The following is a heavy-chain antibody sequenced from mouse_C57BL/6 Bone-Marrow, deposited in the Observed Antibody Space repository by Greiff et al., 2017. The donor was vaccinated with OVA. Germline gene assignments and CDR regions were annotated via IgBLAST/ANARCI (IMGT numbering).Heavy chain of an antibody. CDR1: GFTFSSYG. CDR3: ASDSSYYFDY. V-gene: IGHV5-6*01. J-gene: IGHJ2*01. Sequence: EVKLMESGGDLVKPGGSLKLSCAASGFTFSSYGMSWVRQTPDKRLAWVATISSGGSYTYSPDSVKGRFTISRDNAKNTLYLQMSRLKSEDTAMYYCASDSSYYFDYWGQGTTLTVSS. CDR2: ISSGGSYT. D-gene: IGHD3-2*01.